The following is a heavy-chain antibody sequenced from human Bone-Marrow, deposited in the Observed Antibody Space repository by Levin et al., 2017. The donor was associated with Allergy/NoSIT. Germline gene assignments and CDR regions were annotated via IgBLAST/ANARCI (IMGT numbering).Heavy chain of an antibody. V-gene: IGHV4-30-4*01. J-gene: IGHJ4*02. CDR2: IDSSGTT. Sequence: SETLSLTCNVSGDFINSGPYYYNWIRQAPGKGLEWIGHIDSSGTTFYATSLKHRLFISVDTSTNQFHLRLAPVIVADTAFYYCAREDPSVGGFDHWGPGVLVTVSS. CDR3: AREDPSVGGFDH. D-gene: IGHD4-23*01. CDR1: GDFINSGPYY.